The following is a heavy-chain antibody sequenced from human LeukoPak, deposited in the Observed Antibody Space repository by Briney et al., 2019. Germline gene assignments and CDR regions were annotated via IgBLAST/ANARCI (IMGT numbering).Heavy chain of an antibody. CDR2: ISWNSGSI. V-gene: IGHV3-9*01. Sequence: PGRSLRLSCAASGFTFDDYAMHWVRQAPGKGLGWVSGISWNSGSIGYADSVKGRFTISRDNAKNSLYLQMNSLRAEDTALYYCAKDLYGDYRYGMDVWGQGTTVTVSS. J-gene: IGHJ6*02. CDR1: GFTFDDYA. D-gene: IGHD4-17*01. CDR3: AKDLYGDYRYGMDV.